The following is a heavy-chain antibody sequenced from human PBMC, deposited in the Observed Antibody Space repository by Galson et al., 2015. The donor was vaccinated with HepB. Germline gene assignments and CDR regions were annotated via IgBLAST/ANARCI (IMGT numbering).Heavy chain of an antibody. D-gene: IGHD3-22*01. CDR3: ARVESGGYYYEDH. Sequence: SVKVSCKASGYTFNRYAINWVRQAPGQGLEWMGWINTNTGSPTYAQGFTGRFVFSVDTSVSTAYLQITSLKAEDSAIYYCARVESGGYYYEDHWGQGTLVTVSS. CDR1: GYTFNRYA. J-gene: IGHJ4*02. CDR2: INTNTGSP. V-gene: IGHV7-4-1*02.